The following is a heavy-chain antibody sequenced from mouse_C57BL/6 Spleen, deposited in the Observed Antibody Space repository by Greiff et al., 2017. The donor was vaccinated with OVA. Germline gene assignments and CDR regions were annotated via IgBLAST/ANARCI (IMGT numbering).Heavy chain of an antibody. CDR2: LDPSDSYT. CDR3: ARGGYSKVYAMDY. V-gene: IGHV1-50*01. J-gene: IGHJ4*01. CDR1: GYTFTSYW. Sequence: QVQLQQPGAELVKPGASVKLSCKASGYTFTSYWLQWVKQRPGQGLEWIGELDPSDSYTNYNQKFKGKATLTVATSSSTAYMQLSSLTSEDSAVYYCARGGYSKVYAMDYWGQGTSVTVSS. D-gene: IGHD2-5*01.